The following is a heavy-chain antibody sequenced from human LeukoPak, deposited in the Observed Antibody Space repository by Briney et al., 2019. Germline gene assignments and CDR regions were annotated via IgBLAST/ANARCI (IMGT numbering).Heavy chain of an antibody. J-gene: IGHJ3*02. CDR3: ARVIAAAAGGEMGAFDI. CDR2: IIPIFGTA. Sequence: SVKVSCKASGGTFSSYAISWVRQAPGQGLEWMGGIIPIFGTANYAQKFQGRVTITADESTSTAYMELSSLRSEDTAVYYCARVIAAAAGGEMGAFDIWGQGTMVTVSS. CDR1: GGTFSSYA. D-gene: IGHD6-13*01. V-gene: IGHV1-69*13.